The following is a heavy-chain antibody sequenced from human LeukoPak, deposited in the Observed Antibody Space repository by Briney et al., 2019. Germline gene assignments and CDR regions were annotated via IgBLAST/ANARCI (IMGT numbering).Heavy chain of an antibody. CDR2: IYYSGST. CDR1: GGSISSSNW. Sequence: PSETLSLTCAVSGGSISSSNWWSWIRQPPGKGLEWIGSIYYSGSTYSNPSLQSRVTISVDTSKNQFSLKLNSVTAADTAVYYCARWASVRFDYWGQGTLVTVSS. D-gene: IGHD3-10*01. J-gene: IGHJ4*02. CDR3: ARWASVRFDY. V-gene: IGHV4-39*01.